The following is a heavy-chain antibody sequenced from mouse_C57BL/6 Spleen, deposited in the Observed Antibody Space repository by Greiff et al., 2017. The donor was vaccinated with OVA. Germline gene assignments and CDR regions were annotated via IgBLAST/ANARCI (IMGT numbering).Heavy chain of an antibody. CDR3: ARSLSYSNWCYAMAY. V-gene: IGHV1-53*01. D-gene: IGHD2-5*01. CDR1: GYTFTSYW. J-gene: IGHJ4*01. Sequence: QVQLQQPGTELVKPGASVKLSCKASGYTFTSYWMHWVKQRPGQGLEWIGNINPSNGGTNYNEKFKRKATLTVDKSSSTAYMQLSSLTSEDSAVYYCARSLSYSNWCYAMAYWGQGTSVTVSS. CDR2: INPSNGGT.